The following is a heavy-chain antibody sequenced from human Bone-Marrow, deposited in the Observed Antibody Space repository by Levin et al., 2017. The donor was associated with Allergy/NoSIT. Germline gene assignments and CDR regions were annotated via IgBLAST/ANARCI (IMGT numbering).Heavy chain of an antibody. J-gene: IGHJ4*02. CDR2: ISYDGSNK. V-gene: IGHV3-30*18. Sequence: GGSLRLSCAASGFTFSSYGMHWVRQAPGKGLEWVAVISYDGSNKYYADSVKGRFTISRDNSKNTLYLQMNSLRAEDTAVYYCAKARHSSSWRGYFDYWGQGTLVTVSS. D-gene: IGHD6-13*01. CDR1: GFTFSSYG. CDR3: AKARHSSSWRGYFDY.